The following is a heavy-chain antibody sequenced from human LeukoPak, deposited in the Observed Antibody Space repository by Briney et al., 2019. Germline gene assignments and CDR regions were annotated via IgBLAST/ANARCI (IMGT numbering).Heavy chain of an antibody. D-gene: IGHD5-12*01. J-gene: IGHJ6*02. CDR1: GFTFSSYG. Sequence: GGSLRLSCAASGFTFSSYGMHWVRQAPGKGLEWVAFIRYDGSNKYYADSVKGRFAISRDNSKNTLYLQMNSLRAEDTAVYYCAKAEPRRGCSSYDSAGLYYYYYGMDVWGQGTTVTVSS. V-gene: IGHV3-30*02. CDR2: IRYDGSNK. CDR3: AKAEPRRGCSSYDSAGLYYYYYGMDV.